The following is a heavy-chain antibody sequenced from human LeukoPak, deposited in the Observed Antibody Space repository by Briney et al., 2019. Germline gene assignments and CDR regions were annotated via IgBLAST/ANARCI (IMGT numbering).Heavy chain of an antibody. CDR1: GFTFSDYY. CDR2: ISRGGSTT. D-gene: IGHD3-22*01. V-gene: IGHV3-11*01. CDR3: AKGKSSSGYYLGPFDY. Sequence: GGSLRLSCAASGFTFSDYYMNWIRQAPGKGLEWVSYISRGGSTTYYADSVKGRFTISRDNAKNSLYLQMKSLRADDTAVYYCAKGKSSSGYYLGPFDYWGQGILVTVSS. J-gene: IGHJ4*02.